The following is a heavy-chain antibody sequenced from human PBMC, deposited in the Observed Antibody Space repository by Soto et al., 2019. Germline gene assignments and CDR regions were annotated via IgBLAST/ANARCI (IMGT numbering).Heavy chain of an antibody. J-gene: IGHJ6*02. CDR1: GYTFTNYL. CDR3: ARHPDAYYGMDV. CDR2: IYPGDSDT. V-gene: IGHV5-51*01. Sequence: GESLKISCKGSGYTFTNYLIGWVRQMPGKGLEWMGIIYPGDSDTRYSPSFQGQVTISADRSINTAYLQWSSLKASDTAMYYCARHPDAYYGMDVWGQGTTVTVS.